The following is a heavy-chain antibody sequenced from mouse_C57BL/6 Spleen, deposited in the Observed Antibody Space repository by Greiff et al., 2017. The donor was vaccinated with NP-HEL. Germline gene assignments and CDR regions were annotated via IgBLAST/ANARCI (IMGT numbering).Heavy chain of an antibody. CDR3: ARSEGTAQATGAMDY. J-gene: IGHJ4*01. CDR2: IDPSDSYT. V-gene: IGHV1-69*01. CDR1: GYTFTSYW. Sequence: QVQLQQPGAELVMPGASVKLSCKASGYTFTSYWMHWVKQRPGQGLEWIGEIDPSDSYTNYNQKFKGKSTLTVDKSSSTAYMQLSSLTSEDSAVYYCARSEGTAQATGAMDYWGQGTSVTVSS. D-gene: IGHD3-2*02.